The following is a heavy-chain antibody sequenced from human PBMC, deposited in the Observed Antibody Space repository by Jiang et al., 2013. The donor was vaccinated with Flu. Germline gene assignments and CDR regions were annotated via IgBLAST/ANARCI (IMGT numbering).Heavy chain of an antibody. V-gene: IGHV1-18*01. D-gene: IGHD5-18*01. CDR3: ARLKEGTWIQLWPSFYFDY. CDR1: GYTFTSYG. Sequence: GAEVKKPGASVKVSCKASGYTFTSYGISWVRQAPGQGLEWMGWISAYNGNTNYAQKLQGRVTMTTDTSTSTAYMELRSLRSDDTAVYYCARLKEGTWIQLWPSFYFDYWGQGTLVTVSS. CDR2: ISAYNGNT. J-gene: IGHJ4*02.